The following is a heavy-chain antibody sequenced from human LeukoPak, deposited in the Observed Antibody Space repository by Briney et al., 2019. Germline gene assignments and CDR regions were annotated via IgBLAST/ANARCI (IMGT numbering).Heavy chain of an antibody. V-gene: IGHV1-18*01. J-gene: IGHJ4*02. D-gene: IGHD3-10*01. CDR3: ARAPNYSGSGSPFWEV. Sequence: ASVKVSCKSSGYTFTNYGISWVRQAPGQGLEWMGWISGYNGDTRYAQDLQGRVTVTTDISTSTSYMEVRSLRSDDTAVYYCARAPNYSGSGSPFWEVWGQGTPITVSS. CDR2: ISGYNGDT. CDR1: GYTFTNYG.